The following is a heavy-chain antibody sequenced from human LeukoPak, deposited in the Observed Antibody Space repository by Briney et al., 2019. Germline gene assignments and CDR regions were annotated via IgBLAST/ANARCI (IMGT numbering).Heavy chain of an antibody. CDR1: GFTFSTNW. D-gene: IGHD3-10*01. J-gene: IGHJ5*02. CDR3: AKDLRSLYESGNYGWFDP. CDR2: ISISGDST. V-gene: IGHV3-23*01. Sequence: GGSLRLSCTASGFTFSTNWMHWVRQAPGKGPEWVSSISISGDSTYYADSVKGRFTISRDNSKNTLPLQMNSLRAEDTAVYYCAKDLRSLYESGNYGWFDPWGQGALVTVSS.